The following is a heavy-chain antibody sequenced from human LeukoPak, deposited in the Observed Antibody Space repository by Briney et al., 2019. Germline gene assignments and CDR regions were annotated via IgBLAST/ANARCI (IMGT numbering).Heavy chain of an antibody. Sequence: GGSLRLSCAASGFTFSSYGMNWVRQAPGKGLEWVAVISYDGSNKYYADSVKGRFTISRDNSKNTLYLQMNSLRAEDTAVYYCAKEDGITIFGVVISATYYYYYYGMDVWGQGTTVTVSS. CDR1: GFTFSSYG. CDR3: AKEDGITIFGVVISATYYYYYYGMDV. D-gene: IGHD3-3*01. J-gene: IGHJ6*02. CDR2: ISYDGSNK. V-gene: IGHV3-30*18.